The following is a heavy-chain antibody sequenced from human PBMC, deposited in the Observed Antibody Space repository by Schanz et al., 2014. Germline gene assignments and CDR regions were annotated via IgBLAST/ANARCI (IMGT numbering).Heavy chain of an antibody. CDR1: GGPVSTSSYY. CDR2: LFYGGST. V-gene: IGHV4-39*01. D-gene: IGHD6-19*01. J-gene: IGHJ4*02. Sequence: QLQLQESGPGLVKPSETLSLTCTVSGGPVSTSSYYWGWVRQPPGQGLEWIANLFYGGSTYYNAPLKSRVPIPVDTPKNQFSLKLNSVTAADSAVYYCARLWGGWRIPDYWGQGTLVTVSS. CDR3: ARLWGGWRIPDY.